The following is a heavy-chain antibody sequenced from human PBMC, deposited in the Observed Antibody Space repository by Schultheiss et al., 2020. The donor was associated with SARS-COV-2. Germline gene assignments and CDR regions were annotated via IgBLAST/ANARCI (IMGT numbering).Heavy chain of an antibody. CDR1: GYSISSSSYY. J-gene: IGHJ6*03. D-gene: IGHD6-25*01. CDR3: ARGAEWRLASATGYYYMDV. V-gene: IGHV4-39*07. Sequence: SQTLSLTCAVSGYSISSSSYYWGWIRQPPGKGLEWIGEINHSGSTNYNPSLKSRVTISVDTSKNQFSLKLSSVTAADTAVYYCARGAEWRLASATGYYYMDVWGKGTTVTVSS. CDR2: INHSGST.